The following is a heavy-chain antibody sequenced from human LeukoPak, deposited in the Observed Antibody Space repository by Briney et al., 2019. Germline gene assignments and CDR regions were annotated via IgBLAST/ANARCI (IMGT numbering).Heavy chain of an antibody. CDR3: AMKAVPRPRLHDAFDF. CDR2: IYSAGNT. V-gene: IGHV3-53*01. D-gene: IGHD5-24*01. CDR1: GFTVSSNS. Sequence: GGSLRLSCTVSGFTVSSNSMSWVRQAPGKGLEWVSFIYSAGNTHYSDSVKGRFTISIDNSKNTLYLQMNSLRADDTAVYYCAMKAVPRPRLHDAFDFWGQGTVVSVSS. J-gene: IGHJ3*01.